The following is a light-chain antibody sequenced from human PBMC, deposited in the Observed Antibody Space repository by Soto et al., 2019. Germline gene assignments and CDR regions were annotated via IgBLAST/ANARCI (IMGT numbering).Light chain of an antibody. Sequence: QSVLTQPPSVSGAPGQRVTVSCTGSSSNIGAGYDVHWYQQLPGTAPKLLIYGNTKRPSGVPDRFSGSNSGTSASLAITGLQADDEADYYCKSYDSRLSASVFGGGTKVTVL. V-gene: IGLV1-40*01. J-gene: IGLJ3*02. CDR3: KSYDSRLSASV. CDR2: GNT. CDR1: SSNIGAGYD.